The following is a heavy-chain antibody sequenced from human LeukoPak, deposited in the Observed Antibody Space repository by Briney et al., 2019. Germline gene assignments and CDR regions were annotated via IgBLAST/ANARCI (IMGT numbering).Heavy chain of an antibody. CDR1: GGSLSGYY. J-gene: IGHJ5*02. V-gene: IGHV4-34*01. CDR3: ARGGPVRGVIITRWFDP. CDR2: INHSGST. D-gene: IGHD3-10*01. Sequence: PSETLSLTCAVYGGSLSGYYWSWIRQPPGKGLEWIGEINHSGSTNYNPSLKSRVTISVDTSKNQFSLKLSSVTAAYTAVYYCARGGPVRGVIITRWFDPWGQGTLVTVSS.